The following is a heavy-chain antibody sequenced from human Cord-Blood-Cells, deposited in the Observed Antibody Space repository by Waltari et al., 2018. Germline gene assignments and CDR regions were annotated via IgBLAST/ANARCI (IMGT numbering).Heavy chain of an antibody. CDR2: ISRSRSTI. CDR1: GFTFSSYS. Sequence: EVQLVESGGGLVQPGGSLRLSCAASGFTFSSYSMNWVRRAPGKGREWVSDISRSRSTIYYEDSVKGRFTISRDNAKNSLYLQMNSLRAEDTAVYYCARDSRSSTSCLDYWGQGTLVTVSS. J-gene: IGHJ4*02. D-gene: IGHD2-2*01. CDR3: ARDSRSSTSCLDY. V-gene: IGHV3-48*01.